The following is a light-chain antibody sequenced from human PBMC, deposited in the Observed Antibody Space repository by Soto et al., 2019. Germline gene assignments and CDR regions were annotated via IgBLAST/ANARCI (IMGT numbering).Light chain of an antibody. CDR1: QSLLHSNGYTY. J-gene: IGKJ1*01. CDR3: MQALQTPWT. CDR2: LGS. V-gene: IGKV2-28*01. Sequence: DLVMTQSPLSLSVTPGEPASISCRSSQSLLHSNGYTYLDWYLQKPGQSPQLLIYLGSTRASGVPDWLSGSGSGTDCTLKLSRVEAEDVGVYYCMQALQTPWTFGQGTKVEIK.